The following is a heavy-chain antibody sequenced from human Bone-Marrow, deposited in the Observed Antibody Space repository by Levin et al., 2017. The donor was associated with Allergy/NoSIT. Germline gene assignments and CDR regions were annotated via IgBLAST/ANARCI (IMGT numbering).Heavy chain of an antibody. Sequence: GGSLRLSCVGSGFTFSSYNMNWVRQAPGKGLEWVASFTGITNSIYYADSVKGRFTISRDNAKNSLYLQMNSLRVEDTAVYYCARDLLVAVAGTADYWGQGTLVSVSS. D-gene: IGHD6-19*01. J-gene: IGHJ4*02. CDR2: FTGITNSI. V-gene: IGHV3-21*01. CDR1: GFTFSSYN. CDR3: ARDLLVAVAGTADY.